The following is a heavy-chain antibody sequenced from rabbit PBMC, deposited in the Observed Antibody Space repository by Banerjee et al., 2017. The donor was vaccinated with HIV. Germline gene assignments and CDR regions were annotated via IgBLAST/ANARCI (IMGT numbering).Heavy chain of an antibody. CDR1: GFSSSSDY. Sequence: QSLEESGGDLVKPGASLTLTYTASGFSSSSDYMCWVRQAPGKGLEWIGCIYTGSGSTYYVSWAKGRFTISKTSSTTVTLQMTSLTAADTATYFCARGPGTIVYFNLWGPGTLVTVS. D-gene: IGHD3-1*01. CDR2: IYTGSGST. V-gene: IGHV1S40*01. CDR3: ARGPGTIVYFNL. J-gene: IGHJ4*01.